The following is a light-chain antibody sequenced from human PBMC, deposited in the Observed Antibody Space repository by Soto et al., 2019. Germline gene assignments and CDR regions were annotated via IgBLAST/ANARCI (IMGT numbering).Light chain of an antibody. CDR1: QNVANY. V-gene: IGKV3-11*01. J-gene: IGKJ4*01. Sequence: EIVLTQSPATLSLSPGERATLSCRASQNVANYLDWYQQKPGQAPRLLIYESSNRATGIAARFSGSGSGTDFTLTISSLEPEDFAVYYCQQSNSFPLTFGGGTKVEIK. CDR3: QQSNSFPLT. CDR2: ESS.